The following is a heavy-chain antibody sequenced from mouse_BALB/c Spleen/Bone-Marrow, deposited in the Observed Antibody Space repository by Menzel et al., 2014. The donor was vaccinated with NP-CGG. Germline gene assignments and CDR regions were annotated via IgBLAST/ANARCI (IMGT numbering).Heavy chain of an antibody. V-gene: IGHV1-19*01. CDR3: ARPPYYGNYVDY. J-gene: IGHJ2*01. Sequence: EVLLQQSGPELVKPGASVKMSCKASGYTFTDYYMDWVKQSHGESFEWIGRVNPYNGGTSYNQKFKGKATLTVDKSSSTAYMELNSLTSEDSAVYYCARPPYYGNYVDYWGQGTTLTVSS. D-gene: IGHD2-10*01. CDR2: VNPYNGGT. CDR1: GYTFTDYY.